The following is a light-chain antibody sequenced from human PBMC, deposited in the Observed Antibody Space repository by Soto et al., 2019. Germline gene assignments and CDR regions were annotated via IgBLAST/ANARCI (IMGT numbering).Light chain of an antibody. CDR1: QSVSSRY. Sequence: EIVLTQSPSTLSLSPGERATISCRAIQSVSSRYLAWYQQKPGQAPRLLIYGASSRATGIPDRFSGRGCGTVFTLTISRRGCEDFAVYFCQQYSSSLHTFGQGTKLEIK. V-gene: IGKV3-20*01. J-gene: IGKJ2*01. CDR3: QQYSSSLHT. CDR2: GAS.